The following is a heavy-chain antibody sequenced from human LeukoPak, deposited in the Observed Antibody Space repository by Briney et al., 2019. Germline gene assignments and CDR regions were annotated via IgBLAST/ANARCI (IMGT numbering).Heavy chain of an antibody. Sequence: SQTLSLTCAISGDSVSSNSAAWNWIRQFPSRGLEWLGRTYYRSKWYNDYAVSVKSRITINPDTSKNQFSLQLNSVTPEDTAVYYCARVSRLMVRGVTHWFDPWGQGTLVTVSS. J-gene: IGHJ5*02. CDR1: GDSVSSNSAA. CDR3: ARVSRLMVRGVTHWFDP. V-gene: IGHV6-1*01. D-gene: IGHD3-10*01. CDR2: TYYRSKWYN.